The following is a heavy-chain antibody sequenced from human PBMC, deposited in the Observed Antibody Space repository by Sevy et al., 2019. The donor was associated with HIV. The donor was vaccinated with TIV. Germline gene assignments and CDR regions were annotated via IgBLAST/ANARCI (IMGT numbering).Heavy chain of an antibody. D-gene: IGHD6-13*01. J-gene: IGHJ1*01. CDR1: GFTFSSYA. Sequence: GGSLRLSCAASGFTFSSYAMSWVRQAPGKGLEWVSAISGSGGSTYYADSVKGRFTISRDNSENTLYLQMNSLRAEDTAVYYCAKVPGPYSSPGYFQHWGQGTLVTVSS. V-gene: IGHV3-23*01. CDR2: ISGSGGST. CDR3: AKVPGPYSSPGYFQH.